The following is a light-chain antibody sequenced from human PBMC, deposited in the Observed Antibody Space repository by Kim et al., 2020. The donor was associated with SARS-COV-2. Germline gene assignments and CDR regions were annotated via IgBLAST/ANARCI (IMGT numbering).Light chain of an antibody. CDR2: AEN. Sequence: GKTVTTAAPRRGGGSGDKEVRWHRHRRGSAATPVICAENRRASGVRARFSGSVVGSANSASLTFSGLKTEDEADYYCQSYDGSIWVFGGGTRLTVL. J-gene: IGLJ3*02. CDR3: QSYDGSIWV. V-gene: IGLV6-57*03. CDR1: GGGSGDKE.